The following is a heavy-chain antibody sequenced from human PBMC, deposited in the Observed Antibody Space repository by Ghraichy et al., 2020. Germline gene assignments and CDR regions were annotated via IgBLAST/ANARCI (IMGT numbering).Heavy chain of an antibody. CDR2: ISFSGANT. CDR3: AKAWGYCSAAACPSYNWLAP. CDR1: GFPFSSYA. V-gene: IGHV3-23*01. J-gene: IGHJ5*02. Sequence: GGSLRLSCAASGFPFSSYAMSWVRQTPGKGLEWVSSISFSGANTYYAVSVKGRFTISRDNSKNTLYLQMNSLRADDTAVYYCAKAWGYCSAAACPSYNWLAPWGQGTRVTVSS. D-gene: IGHD2-15*01.